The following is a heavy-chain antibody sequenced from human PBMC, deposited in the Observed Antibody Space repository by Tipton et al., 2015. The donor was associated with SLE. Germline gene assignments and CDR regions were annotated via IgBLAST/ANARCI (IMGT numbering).Heavy chain of an antibody. CDR1: GISISTHY. D-gene: IGHD3-10*01. CDR2: MHNSGDS. J-gene: IGHJ4*02. CDR3: ARAVQGVNY. V-gene: IGHV4-59*11. Sequence: TLSLTCKVSGISISTHYWSWIRQPPGKGLEWIGQMHNSGDSTYNPSLKSRVTMSVDTSKNHFSLKLTSMIAADTAVYYCARAVQGVNYWGQGTLVTVSS.